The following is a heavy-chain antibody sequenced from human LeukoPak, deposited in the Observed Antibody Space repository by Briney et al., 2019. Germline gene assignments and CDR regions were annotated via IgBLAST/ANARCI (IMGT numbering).Heavy chain of an antibody. J-gene: IGHJ4*02. CDR3: AESGGSQRVDY. CDR2: ISGSGGST. V-gene: IGHV3-23*01. CDR1: GFTFSSYA. D-gene: IGHD2-15*01. Sequence: GGSLRLSCAASGFTFSSYAMSWVRQAPGEGLEWVSAISGSGGSTYYADSVKGRFTISRDNSKNTLYLQMNSLRAEDTAVYYCAESGGSQRVDYWGQGTLVTVSS.